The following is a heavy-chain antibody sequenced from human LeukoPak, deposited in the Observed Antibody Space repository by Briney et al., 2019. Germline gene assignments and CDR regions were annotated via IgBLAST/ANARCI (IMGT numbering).Heavy chain of an antibody. CDR2: IYYSGST. D-gene: IGHD3-10*01. CDR3: ARVFYYGSGSYITFDY. V-gene: IGHV4-61*01. CDR1: GGSVSSGSYY. J-gene: IGHJ4*02. Sequence: SETLSLTCTVSGGSVSSGSYYWSWIRQPPGKGLEWVGYIYYSGSTYYNPSLKSRVTISVDTSKNQFSLKLSSVTAADTAVYYCARVFYYGSGSYITFDYWGQGTLVTVSS.